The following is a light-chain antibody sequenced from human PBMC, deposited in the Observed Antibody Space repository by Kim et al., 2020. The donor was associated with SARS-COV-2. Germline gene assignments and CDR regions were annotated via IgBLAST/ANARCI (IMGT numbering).Light chain of an antibody. Sequence: GHSVPISCTEPRSDIGRYNRVSWYQQPPGTAPKLLIYDVINRPSGVPDRFSGSKSGKAASLTISGLQAEDEADYYCISYSGSSTYVFGTGTKVTVL. V-gene: IGLV2-18*02. CDR2: DVI. CDR3: ISYSGSSTYV. CDR1: RSDIGRYNR. J-gene: IGLJ1*01.